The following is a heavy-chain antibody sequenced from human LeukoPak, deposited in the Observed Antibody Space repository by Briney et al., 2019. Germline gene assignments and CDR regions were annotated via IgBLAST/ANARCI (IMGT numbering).Heavy chain of an antibody. CDR3: ARPVVAATTPDTFDI. CDR2: INQDGTEK. V-gene: IGHV3-7*03. D-gene: IGHD2-15*01. Sequence: GGSLRLSCAASGFTFTTYWMSWVRQAPGKGLEWVANINQDGTEKYYVDSVKGRFTISRDDAKSSLYLQMNSLRAEDTAVYYCARPVVAATTPDTFDIWGQGTMVTVSS. CDR1: GFTFTTYW. J-gene: IGHJ3*02.